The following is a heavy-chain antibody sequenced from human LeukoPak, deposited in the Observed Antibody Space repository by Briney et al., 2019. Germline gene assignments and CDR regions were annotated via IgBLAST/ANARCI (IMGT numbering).Heavy chain of an antibody. J-gene: IGHJ4*02. CDR3: ARDPQTPYDSSGYHSDY. D-gene: IGHD3-22*01. Sequence: SETLSLTCAVYGGSFSGYYWSWIRQPPGKGLEWIGEINHSGSTNYNPSLKSRVTISVDTSKNQFSLKLSSVTAADTAVYYCARDPQTPYDSSGYHSDYWGQGTLVNVSS. V-gene: IGHV4-34*01. CDR2: INHSGST. CDR1: GGSFSGYY.